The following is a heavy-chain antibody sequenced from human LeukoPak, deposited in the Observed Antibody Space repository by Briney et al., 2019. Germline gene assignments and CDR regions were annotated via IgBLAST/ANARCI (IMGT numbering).Heavy chain of an antibody. J-gene: IGHJ4*02. CDR2: IYYSGST. V-gene: IGHV4-59*08. CDR3: AGLSGSDGFFDY. Sequence: SETLSLTCTVSGGSISSYYWSWIRQPPGKGLEWIGYIYYSGSTNYNPSLKSRVTISVDTSKNQFSLKLSSVTAADTAVYYCAGLSGSDGFFDYWGQGTLVTVPS. CDR1: GGSISSYY. D-gene: IGHD1-26*01.